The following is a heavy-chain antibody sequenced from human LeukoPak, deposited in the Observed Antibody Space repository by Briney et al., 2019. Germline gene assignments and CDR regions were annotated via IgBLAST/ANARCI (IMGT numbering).Heavy chain of an antibody. CDR3: ARGAVGATGDDY. V-gene: IGHV3-21*01. J-gene: IGHJ4*02. CDR2: ISSSSSYI. D-gene: IGHD1-26*01. CDR1: GFTFSSYS. Sequence: GGSLRLSCAASGFTFSSYSMNWVRQAPGKGLEWVSSISSSSSYIYYADSVKGRFTISRDNAKNSLYLQMNSLRAEDTAVYYCARGAVGATGDDYWGQGTLVTVSS.